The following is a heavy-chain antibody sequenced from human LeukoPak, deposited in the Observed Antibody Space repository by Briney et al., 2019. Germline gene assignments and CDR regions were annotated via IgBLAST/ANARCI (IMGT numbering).Heavy chain of an antibody. D-gene: IGHD3-10*01. CDR3: ARGDYYGSPKTVAA. V-gene: IGHV1-2*02. CDR2: INPDNGDT. Sequence: ASVKVSCKASGYTFTSYYMNWVRQAPGQGLEWMGWINPDNGDTNYAQKFQGRVIMTRDTSITTLYMELSGLRSDDTAIYYCARGDYYGSPKTVAAWGQGTLVTVSS. J-gene: IGHJ5*02. CDR1: GYTFTSYY.